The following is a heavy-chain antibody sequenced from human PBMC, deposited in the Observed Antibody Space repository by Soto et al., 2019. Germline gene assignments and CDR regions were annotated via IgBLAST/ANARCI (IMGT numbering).Heavy chain of an antibody. CDR3: ARGDFWRGLDY. D-gene: IGHD3-3*01. Sequence: QVQLVESGGGVVQPGRSLRLSCAASGFTFSSYAMHWVRQAPGKGLEWVAVISYDGSNKYYADSVKGRFTISRDNSKNTLYLQMNSLRAEDAAMYYCARGDFWRGLDYWGQGTLVTVSS. V-gene: IGHV3-30-3*01. J-gene: IGHJ4*02. CDR1: GFTFSSYA. CDR2: ISYDGSNK.